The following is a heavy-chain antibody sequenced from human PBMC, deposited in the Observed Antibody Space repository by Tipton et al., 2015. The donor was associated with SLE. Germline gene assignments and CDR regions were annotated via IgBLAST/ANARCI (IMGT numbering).Heavy chain of an antibody. CDR3: ARAPTMYYYYGMDV. D-gene: IGHD1/OR15-1a*01. J-gene: IGHJ6*02. CDR2: INWNGGSI. V-gene: IGHV3-20*04. CDR1: GFTFNIYG. Sequence: SLRLSCAASGFTFNIYGMSWVRQAPGKGLEWVSGINWNGGSIGYADSVKGRFTISRDNAKNSLYLQMNSLRAEDTALYYCARAPTMYYYYGMDVWGPGTTVTVSS.